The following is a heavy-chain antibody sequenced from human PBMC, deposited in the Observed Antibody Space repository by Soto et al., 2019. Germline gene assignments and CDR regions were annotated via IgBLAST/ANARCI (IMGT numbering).Heavy chain of an antibody. CDR3: ETSWNYSNLPAENDY. V-gene: IGHV3-30-3*01. D-gene: IGHD4-4*01. CDR1: GFTFSSYA. Sequence: QVQLVESGGGVVQPGRSLRLSCAASGFTFSSYAMHWVRQAPGKGLEWVAVISYDGSNKYYADSVKGRFTISRDNSKNTLYLQTNSLRAEDTAVYYCETSWNYSNLPAENDYWGQGTLVTVSS. CDR2: ISYDGSNK. J-gene: IGHJ4*02.